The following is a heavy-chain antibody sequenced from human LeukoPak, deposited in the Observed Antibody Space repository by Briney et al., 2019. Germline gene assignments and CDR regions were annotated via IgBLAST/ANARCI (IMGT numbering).Heavy chain of an antibody. J-gene: IGHJ6*03. Sequence: SETLSLTCTVSGGSISSYYWSWIRQPPGKGLEWIGYIYYSGSTNYNPSLKSRVTISVDTSKNQFSLKLSSVTAADTAVYYCARFGSGYYYYYYYMDVWGKGTTVTVSS. CDR3: ARFGSGYYYYYYYMDV. V-gene: IGHV4-59*01. D-gene: IGHD2-15*01. CDR1: GGSISSYY. CDR2: IYYSGST.